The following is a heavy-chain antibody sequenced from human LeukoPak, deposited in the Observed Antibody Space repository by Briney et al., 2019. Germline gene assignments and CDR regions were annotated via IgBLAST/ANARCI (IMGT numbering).Heavy chain of an antibody. CDR1: GFIVSSNY. Sequence: GGSLRLSCAASGFIVSSNYMSWVRQAPGKGLEWVSIIYSGGSTYYADSVKGRFTISRDNSKNTLYLQMNSPRAEDTAVYYCARHLSGDDIWGQGTMVTVSS. J-gene: IGHJ3*02. CDR3: ARHLSGDDI. CDR2: IYSGGST. D-gene: IGHD4-17*01. V-gene: IGHV3-53*01.